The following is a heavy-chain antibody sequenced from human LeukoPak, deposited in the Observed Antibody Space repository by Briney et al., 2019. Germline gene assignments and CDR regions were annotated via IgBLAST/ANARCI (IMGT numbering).Heavy chain of an antibody. J-gene: IGHJ4*02. V-gene: IGHV1-46*01. CDR1: GYTFTSYN. D-gene: IGHD3-22*01. Sequence: GASVKVSCKASGYTFTSYNMHWVRQAPGQGLEWMGIINPSGGSTSYAQKFQGRVTMTRDTSTSTVYMELSSLRSEDTAVYYCARDGANYYDSSGYSYTYFDYWGQGTLVTVSS. CDR2: INPSGGST. CDR3: ARDGANYYDSSGYSYTYFDY.